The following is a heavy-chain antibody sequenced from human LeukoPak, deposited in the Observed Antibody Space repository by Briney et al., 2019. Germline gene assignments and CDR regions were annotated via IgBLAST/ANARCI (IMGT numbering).Heavy chain of an antibody. CDR3: ARPSSSWYDNFDY. Sequence: GASLQISCKGSGYRFTNYWIGWVRPMPGKGLEWMGVIYPGDSDTRYSPSFQGQVTISADKSISTAYLQWSSLKASDTALYYCARPSSSWYDNFDYWGEGTLVTVSS. V-gene: IGHV5-51*01. CDR1: GYRFTNYW. D-gene: IGHD6-13*01. J-gene: IGHJ4*02. CDR2: IYPGDSDT.